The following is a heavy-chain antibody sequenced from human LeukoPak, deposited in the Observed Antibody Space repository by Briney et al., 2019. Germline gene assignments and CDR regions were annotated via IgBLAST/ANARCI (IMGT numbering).Heavy chain of an antibody. Sequence: GGSLRLSCAASGFTFSDYWMSWVRQAPGKGLEWVSYISSSSSTIYYADSVKGRFTISRDNSKNSLYLQMNSLRTQDTALYYCAKGYSYDSSGYYYLDYWGQGTLVTVSS. V-gene: IGHV3-48*04. CDR1: GFTFSDYW. CDR2: ISSSSSTI. D-gene: IGHD3-22*01. CDR3: AKGYSYDSSGYYYLDY. J-gene: IGHJ4*02.